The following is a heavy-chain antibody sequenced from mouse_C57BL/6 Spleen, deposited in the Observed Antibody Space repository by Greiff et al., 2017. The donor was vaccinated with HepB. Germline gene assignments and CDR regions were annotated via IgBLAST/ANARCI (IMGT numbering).Heavy chain of an antibody. Sequence: VQLQQPGAELVMPGASVKLSCKASGYTFTSYWMHWVKQRPGQGLEWIGEIDPSDSYTNYNQKFKGKSTLTVYKSSSTAYMQLSSLTSEDSAVYYCAITDYWGQGTTLTVSS. CDR1: GYTFTSYW. CDR2: IDPSDSYT. J-gene: IGHJ2*01. CDR3: AITDY. V-gene: IGHV1-69*01.